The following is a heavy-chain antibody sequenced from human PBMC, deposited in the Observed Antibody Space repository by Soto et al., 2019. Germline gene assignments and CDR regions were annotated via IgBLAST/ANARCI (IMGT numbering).Heavy chain of an antibody. CDR3: ARSGGYSYGDY. Sequence: QVQLQESGPGLVKPSGTPFLTCAVSAGSISSSNWWIWVRQPPGMGLEWIGEIYHSGSTNYNPSLKSRVTISLETSMNQFPLKPTSVTAADTAVDYCARSGGYSYGDYWGQGTLVTVSS. D-gene: IGHD5-18*01. J-gene: IGHJ4*02. CDR2: IYHSGST. V-gene: IGHV4-4*02. CDR1: AGSISSSNW.